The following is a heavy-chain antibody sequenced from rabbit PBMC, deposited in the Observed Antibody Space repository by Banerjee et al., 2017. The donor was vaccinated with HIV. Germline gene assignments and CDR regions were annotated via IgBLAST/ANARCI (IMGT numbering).Heavy chain of an antibody. J-gene: IGHJ4*01. CDR1: GFSFSNKYV. Sequence: QEQLEESGGGLVQPEGSLTLTCTASGFSFSNKYVMCWVRQAPVTGLEWIACINAADDSKICYASWAKGRFTISKTSSTTVTLQMTSLTAADTATYFCARDLGGSSDLWGPGTSSPS. CDR3: ARDLGGSSDL. CDR2: INAADDSKI. D-gene: IGHD8-1*01. V-gene: IGHV1S45*01.